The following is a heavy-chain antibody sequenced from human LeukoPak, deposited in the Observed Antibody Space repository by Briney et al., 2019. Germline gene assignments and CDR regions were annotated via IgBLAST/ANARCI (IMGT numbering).Heavy chain of an antibody. CDR2: IYYSGST. CDR3: ARYCSSTSCCDYDAFDI. V-gene: IGHV4-30-4*01. J-gene: IGHJ3*02. Sequence: PSQTLSLTCTVSGGSISSGDYYWSWIRQPPGKGLEWIGYIYYSGSTYYNPSLKSRVTISVDTSKNQFSLKLSSVTAADTAVYYCARYCSSTSCCDYDAFDIWGQGTMVTVSS. D-gene: IGHD2-2*01. CDR1: GGSISSGDYY.